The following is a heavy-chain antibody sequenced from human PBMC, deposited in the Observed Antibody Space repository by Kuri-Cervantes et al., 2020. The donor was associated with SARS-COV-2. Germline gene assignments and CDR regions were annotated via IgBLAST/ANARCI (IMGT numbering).Heavy chain of an antibody. J-gene: IGHJ4*02. D-gene: IGHD1-1*01. CDR1: GYTFSNYW. CDR3: ARGTRGHLDY. Sequence: KVSCKGSGYTFSNYWIAWVRQMPGKGLEWMGIIYPDDSGIRYSPSFQGQVTISADKSSSTAYSQWSSLKASDTAMYYCARGTRGHLDYWGQGTLVTVSS. V-gene: IGHV5-51*01. CDR2: IYPDDSGI.